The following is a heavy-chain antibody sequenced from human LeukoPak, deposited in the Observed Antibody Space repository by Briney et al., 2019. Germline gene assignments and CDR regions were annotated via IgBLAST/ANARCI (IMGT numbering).Heavy chain of an antibody. V-gene: IGHV3-30*03. D-gene: IGHD2-15*01. J-gene: IGHJ6*02. CDR1: GFTFSSYG. Sequence: GGSLRLSCAASGFTFSSYGMHWVRQAPGKGLEWVAVISYVGSNEYYADSVKGRFTISRDNSKNTLHLQVNSLRAEDTAFYYCARNLGYCSGGSCQKRGMDVWGQGTTVTASS. CDR3: ARNLGYCSGGSCQKRGMDV. CDR2: ISYVGSNE.